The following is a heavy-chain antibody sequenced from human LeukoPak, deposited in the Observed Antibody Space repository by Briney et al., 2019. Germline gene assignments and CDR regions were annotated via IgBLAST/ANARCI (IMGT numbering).Heavy chain of an antibody. V-gene: IGHV1-3*01. Sequence: EASVEVSCKASGYTFTNYAMHWVRQAPGQRLEWMGWINAGNGNTRYSHKFQGRVTITGDTSASTAYMELSSLRSEDTAVYFCARMVYYDSSPFDYWGQGTLVTVSS. CDR1: GYTFTNYA. J-gene: IGHJ4*02. D-gene: IGHD3-22*01. CDR3: ARMVYYDSSPFDY. CDR2: INAGNGNT.